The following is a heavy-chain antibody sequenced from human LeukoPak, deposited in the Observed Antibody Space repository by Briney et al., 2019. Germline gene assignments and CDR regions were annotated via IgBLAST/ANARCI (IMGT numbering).Heavy chain of an antibody. CDR2: ISAYNGNT. CDR1: GYTFTSYG. J-gene: IGHJ4*02. CDR3: AREHGVFLEWLSSPYYFDY. D-gene: IGHD3-3*01. Sequence: ASVKVSCKASGYTFTSYGITWVRQAPGQGLEWMGWISAYNGNTNYAQKFQGRVTMTTDTSTTTAYMELRSLRSDDTAVYYCAREHGVFLEWLSSPYYFDYWGQGTLVTVSS. V-gene: IGHV1-18*01.